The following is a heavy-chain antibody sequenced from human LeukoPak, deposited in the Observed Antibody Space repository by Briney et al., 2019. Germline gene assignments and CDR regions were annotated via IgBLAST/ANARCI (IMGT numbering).Heavy chain of an antibody. CDR1: GYSFTNYW. Sequence: GESLKISCKGSGYSFTNYWIAWVRQMPGQGLEWMGIIYPGDSDTRYSPSFQDQVSISADKSISTAYLQWTSLKASDTAMYYCARPLQCSSATCPLDYWGQGTLVTVSS. D-gene: IGHD2-2*01. V-gene: IGHV5-51*01. CDR2: IYPGDSDT. J-gene: IGHJ4*02. CDR3: ARPLQCSSATCPLDY.